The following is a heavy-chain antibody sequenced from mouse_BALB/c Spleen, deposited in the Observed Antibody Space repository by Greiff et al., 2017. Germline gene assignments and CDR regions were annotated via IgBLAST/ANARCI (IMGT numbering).Heavy chain of an antibody. CDR2: INPSSGYT. V-gene: IGHV1-4*01. D-gene: IGHD2-3*01. J-gene: IGHJ4*01. CDR3: AGGRWLLHYYAMDY. CDR1: GYTFTSYT. Sequence: QVQLQQSGAELARPGASVKMSCKASGYTFTSYTMHWVKQRPGQGLEWIGYINPSSGYTNYNQKFKDKATLTADKSSSTAYMQLSSLTSEDSAVYYCAGGRWLLHYYAMDYWGQGTSVTVSS.